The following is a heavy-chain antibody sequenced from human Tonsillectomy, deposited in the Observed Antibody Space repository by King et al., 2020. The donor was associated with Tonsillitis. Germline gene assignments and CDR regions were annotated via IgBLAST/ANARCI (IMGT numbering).Heavy chain of an antibody. CDR2: ISGTGDNT. J-gene: IGHJ6*02. Sequence: VQLVESGGGLIQPGGSLRLSCTASGFTFSNYAMSWVRQAPGKGLEWVSVISGTGDNTHYADSVKGRFAISRDNSKNTMYLEMNSLRAEDTAVYYCARVGMSYYYGMDVWGQGTTVTVSS. CDR3: ARVGMSYYYGMDV. CDR1: GFTFSNYA. V-gene: IGHV3-23*04. D-gene: IGHD6-13*01.